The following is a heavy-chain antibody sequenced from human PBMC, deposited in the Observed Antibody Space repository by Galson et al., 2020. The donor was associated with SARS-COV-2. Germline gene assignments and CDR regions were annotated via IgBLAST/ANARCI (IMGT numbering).Heavy chain of an antibody. CDR3: AKDGVKRIGIFGVFYFNTVDV. Sequence: GESLKTSCASSGFTFNYYGMYWVRQAPGKGLEWVAVVSSDGSTKYYADSVKGRFTISRDNSKDTLYLQMNSLRPEDTAVYYCAKDGVKRIGIFGVFYFNTVDVWGQGTTVTVSS. CDR1: GFTFNYYG. J-gene: IGHJ6*02. CDR2: VSSDGSTK. D-gene: IGHD3-3*02. V-gene: IGHV3-30*18.